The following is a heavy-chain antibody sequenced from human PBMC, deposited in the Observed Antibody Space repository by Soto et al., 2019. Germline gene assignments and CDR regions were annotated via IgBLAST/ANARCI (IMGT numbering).Heavy chain of an antibody. Sequence: SETLSLTCAFYCGSFSGYYWSWIRQPPGKGLEWIGEINHSGSTNYNPSLKSRVTISVDTSKNQFSLKLSSVTAADTAVYYCARLGSSWPYYYYGMDVWGQGTTVTVSS. D-gene: IGHD6-13*01. J-gene: IGHJ6*02. V-gene: IGHV4-34*01. CDR2: INHSGST. CDR3: ARLGSSWPYYYYGMDV. CDR1: CGSFSGYY.